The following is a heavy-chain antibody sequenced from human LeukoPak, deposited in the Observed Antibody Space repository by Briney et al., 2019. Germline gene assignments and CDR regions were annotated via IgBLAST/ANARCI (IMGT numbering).Heavy chain of an antibody. Sequence: GGSLRLSCAASGFTFSSYAMSWVRQAPGKGLEWVSAISGSGGSTYYADSVKGRFTISRDNSKNTLYLQMNSLRAEDTAVYYCAKRIPVPYDFWSGAIDYWGQGTLVTVSS. J-gene: IGHJ4*02. CDR3: AKRIPVPYDFWSGAIDY. D-gene: IGHD3-3*01. V-gene: IGHV3-23*01. CDR1: GFTFSSYA. CDR2: ISGSGGST.